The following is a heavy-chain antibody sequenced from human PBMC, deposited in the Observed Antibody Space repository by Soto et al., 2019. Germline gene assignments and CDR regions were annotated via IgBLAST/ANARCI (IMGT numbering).Heavy chain of an antibody. CDR2: IWYDGSNK. CDR1: GFTFSSYG. V-gene: IGHV3-33*06. CDR3: AKYYYDSSGYLAY. J-gene: IGHJ4*02. Sequence: PGGSLRLSCAASGFTFSSYGMHWVRQAPGKGLEWVAVIWYDGSNKYYADSVKGRFTISRDNSKNTLYLQMNSLRAEDTDVYYCAKYYYDSSGYLAYWGQGTLVTVSS. D-gene: IGHD3-22*01.